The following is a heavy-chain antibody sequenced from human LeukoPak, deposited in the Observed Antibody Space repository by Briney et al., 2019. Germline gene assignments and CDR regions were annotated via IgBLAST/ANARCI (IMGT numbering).Heavy chain of an antibody. Sequence: SETLSLTCTVSGCSIGSYYWSWMRQPPGKGLAWIGYIGYSGRTNYNPSLKSLVTISVDTSKNQFSLNLRSVTAADTAVYYCARHSGAATGFVFWGQGTLVTVSS. D-gene: IGHD2-15*01. CDR1: GCSIGSYY. CDR3: ARHSGAATGFVF. V-gene: IGHV4-59*01. CDR2: IGYSGRT. J-gene: IGHJ4*02.